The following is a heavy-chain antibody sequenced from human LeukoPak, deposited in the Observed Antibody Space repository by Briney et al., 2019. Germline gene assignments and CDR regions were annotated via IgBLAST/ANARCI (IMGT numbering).Heavy chain of an antibody. J-gene: IGHJ4*02. D-gene: IGHD3-10*01. Sequence: GGSLRLSCAASGFTFSSYGMPWVRQAPGKGLEWVAFIRYDGSNKYYADSVKGRFTISRDNSKNTLYLQMNSLRAKDTAVYYCAKGYGSGSPSPYWGQGTLVTVSS. V-gene: IGHV3-30*02. CDR3: AKGYGSGSPSPY. CDR1: GFTFSSYG. CDR2: IRYDGSNK.